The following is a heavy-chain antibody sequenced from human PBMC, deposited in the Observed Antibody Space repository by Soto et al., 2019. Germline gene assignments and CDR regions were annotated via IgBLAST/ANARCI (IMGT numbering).Heavy chain of an antibody. Sequence: ETLSLTCTVSGGSISSYYWSWIRQPPGKGLEWIGYIYYSGSTNYNPSLKSRVTISVDTSKNQFSLKLSSVTAADTAVYYCASGYYYYGMDVWGQGTTVTVPS. CDR1: GGSISSYY. CDR3: ASGYYYYGMDV. CDR2: IYYSGST. J-gene: IGHJ6*02. V-gene: IGHV4-59*01.